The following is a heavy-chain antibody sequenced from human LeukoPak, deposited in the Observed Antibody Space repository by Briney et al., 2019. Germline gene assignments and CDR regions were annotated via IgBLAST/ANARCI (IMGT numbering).Heavy chain of an antibody. J-gene: IGHJ3*02. D-gene: IGHD4-17*01. Sequence: GGSLRLSCAASGFTFSRYWMSWVRQAPGKGLEWVANMNQDGSKRQYVDSVKGRFTISRDNAKNLLYLQMNSLRVEDTAVYYCARAQLLVDYGDYSYDAFDIWGQGTMVTVSS. CDR3: ARAQLLVDYGDYSYDAFDI. V-gene: IGHV3-7*03. CDR2: MNQDGSKR. CDR1: GFTFSRYW.